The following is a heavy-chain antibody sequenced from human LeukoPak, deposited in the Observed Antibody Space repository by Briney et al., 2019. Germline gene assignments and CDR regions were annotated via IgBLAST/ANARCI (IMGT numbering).Heavy chain of an antibody. V-gene: IGHV4-61*02. D-gene: IGHD3-10*01. J-gene: IGHJ4*02. Sequence: SQTLSLTCTVSGGSINSGSYYWTWIRQPAGKGLEWIGRIYTSGSTDYNPSLKGRVTISLDTSKNQFSLKLSSVTAADTAVYYCARGLWFGDENPPYFDYWGQGTLVTVSS. CDR3: ARGLWFGDENPPYFDY. CDR1: GGSINSGSYY. CDR2: IYTSGST.